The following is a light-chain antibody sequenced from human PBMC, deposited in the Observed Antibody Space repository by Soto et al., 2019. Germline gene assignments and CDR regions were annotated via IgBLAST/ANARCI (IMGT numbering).Light chain of an antibody. Sequence: QSALTQPPSVSGSPGQSVPISCTGTSSDIGKYDRVSWYQLPPGKAPKLIIYEVTNRPSGVPARFSGSKSGNTASLTISGLQAEDEADYYCSSYISTSRYVFGAGTKLTVL. CDR3: SSYISTSRYV. CDR1: SSDIGKYDR. J-gene: IGLJ1*01. V-gene: IGLV2-18*02. CDR2: EVT.